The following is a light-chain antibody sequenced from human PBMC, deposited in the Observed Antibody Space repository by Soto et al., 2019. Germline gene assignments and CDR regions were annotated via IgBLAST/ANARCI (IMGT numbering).Light chain of an antibody. Sequence: QSALTQPRSVSGSPGQSVTISCTGTSSDVGGYNDVSWYQQQPGKAPKLMIYDVTKRPSGVPDRLSGSKSGNTASLTISGLQTEDEADYYCCSYAGSYTLVFGGGTKLTVL. CDR3: CSYAGSYTLV. CDR1: SSDVGGYND. V-gene: IGLV2-11*01. J-gene: IGLJ3*02. CDR2: DVT.